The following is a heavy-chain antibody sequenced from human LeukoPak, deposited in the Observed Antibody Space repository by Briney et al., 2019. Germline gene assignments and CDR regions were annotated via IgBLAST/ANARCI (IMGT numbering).Heavy chain of an antibody. CDR2: IYYSGRT. D-gene: IGHD3-3*01. Sequence: PSETLSLTCTVSGGSISSSSYYWGWIRQPPGKGLEWIGTIYYSGRTYYNPSLKSRVTVSVDTSKNQFSLKLGSVTAADTAVYYCARHRDFWRGWDDYWGQGTLVTVSS. J-gene: IGHJ4*02. V-gene: IGHV4-39*01. CDR1: GGSISSSSYY. CDR3: ARHRDFWRGWDDY.